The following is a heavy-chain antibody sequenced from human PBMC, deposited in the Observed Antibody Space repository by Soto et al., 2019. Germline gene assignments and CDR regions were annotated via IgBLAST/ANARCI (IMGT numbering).Heavy chain of an antibody. CDR1: GFTFSSYA. CDR3: AKVASYYYDSSGSMPFDY. J-gene: IGHJ4*02. CDR2: ISGSGGST. V-gene: IGHV3-23*01. D-gene: IGHD3-22*01. Sequence: PGGSLRLSCAASGFTFSSYAMSWVRQAPGKGLEWVSAISGSGGSTYYADSVKGRFTISRDNSKNTLYQQMNSLRAEDTAVYYCAKVASYYYDSSGSMPFDYWGQGTLLTVSS.